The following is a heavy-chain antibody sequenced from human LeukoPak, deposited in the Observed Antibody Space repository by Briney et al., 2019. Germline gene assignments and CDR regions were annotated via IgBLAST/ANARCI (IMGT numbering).Heavy chain of an antibody. D-gene: IGHD2-2*01. CDR3: ASPIVVVPAD. Sequence: GGSLRLSCAASGFTFSSYAMHWVRQAPGKGLEWVAVISYDGSNKYYADSVKGRFTISRDNSKNTLYLQMNSLRAEDTAVYYCASPIVVVPADWGQGTLVTVSS. CDR1: GFTFSSYA. J-gene: IGHJ4*02. CDR2: ISYDGSNK. V-gene: IGHV3-30-3*01.